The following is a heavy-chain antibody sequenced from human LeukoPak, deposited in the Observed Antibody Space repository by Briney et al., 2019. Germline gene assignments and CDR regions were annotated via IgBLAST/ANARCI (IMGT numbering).Heavy chain of an antibody. J-gene: IGHJ4*02. CDR3: AGHRGKWLQPLDY. CDR2: IFYSGVT. Sequence: PSETLSLTCTVSGGSISSSNYYWGWIRQPPGKGLEWIASIFYSGVTYYNPSLKSRVTMSVDTSKNQFSLKLSSVTAADTAVYYCAGHRGKWLQPLDYWGQGSLVTVSS. CDR1: GGSISSSNYY. V-gene: IGHV4-39*01. D-gene: IGHD5-24*01.